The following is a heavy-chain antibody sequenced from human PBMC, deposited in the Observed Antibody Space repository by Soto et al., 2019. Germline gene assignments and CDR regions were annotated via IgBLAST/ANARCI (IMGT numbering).Heavy chain of an antibody. V-gene: IGHV3-23*01. Sequence: PGGSLRLSCAASGFTFSSYAMSWVRQAPGKGLEWVSAISGSGGSTYYADSVKGRFTISRDNSKNTMFLHMNSLRVEDTAVYYCARDMNWLDPWGQGTLVTVSS. CDR1: GFTFSSYA. J-gene: IGHJ5*02. CDR2: ISGSGGST. CDR3: ARDMNWLDP.